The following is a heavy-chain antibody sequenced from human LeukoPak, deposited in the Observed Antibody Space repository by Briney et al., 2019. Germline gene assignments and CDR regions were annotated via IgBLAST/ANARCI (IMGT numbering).Heavy chain of an antibody. Sequence: GGSLRLSCAASGFTFSSYGMHWVRQAPGEGLEWVAVISYDGSNKYYADSVKGRFTISRDNSKNTLYLQMNSLRAEDTAVYYCAKSSLDFWSGYYLSSDFDYWGQGTLVTVSS. J-gene: IGHJ4*02. CDR2: ISYDGSNK. CDR3: AKSSLDFWSGYYLSSDFDY. CDR1: GFTFSSYG. D-gene: IGHD3-3*01. V-gene: IGHV3-30*18.